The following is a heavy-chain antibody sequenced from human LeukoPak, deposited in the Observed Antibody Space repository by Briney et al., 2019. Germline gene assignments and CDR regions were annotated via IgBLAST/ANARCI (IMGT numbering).Heavy chain of an antibody. CDR2: IKQDGSEK. CDR1: GFTFSDYW. Sequence: GGSLRLSCAASGFTFSDYWMQWVRQAPGKGLEWVANIKQDGSEKYYVDSVKGRFTISRDNAKNSLYLQMNSLRAGDTAVYYCAREGCSSTSCYAFSYWGQGTLVTVSS. D-gene: IGHD2-2*01. CDR3: AREGCSSTSCYAFSY. J-gene: IGHJ4*02. V-gene: IGHV3-7*01.